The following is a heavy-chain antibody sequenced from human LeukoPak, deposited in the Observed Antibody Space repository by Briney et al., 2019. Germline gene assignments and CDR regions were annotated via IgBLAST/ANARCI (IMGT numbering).Heavy chain of an antibody. CDR3: AKGHDSYFDY. J-gene: IGHJ4*02. V-gene: IGHV3-48*03. CDR1: GFTFSSYE. Sequence: GGSLRLSCAASGFTFSSYEMNWVRQAPGKGLEWVSYISSSGSTIYYADSVKGRFTISRDNSKNTLYLQMNSLRAEDTAVYYCAKGHDSYFDYWGQGTLVTVSS. D-gene: IGHD3-22*01. CDR2: ISSSGSTI.